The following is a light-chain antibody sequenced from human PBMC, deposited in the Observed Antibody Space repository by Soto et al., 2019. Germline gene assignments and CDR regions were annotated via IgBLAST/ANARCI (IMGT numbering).Light chain of an antibody. CDR3: QPYNSYSRT. CDR2: KAS. J-gene: IGKJ1*01. V-gene: IGKV1-5*03. Sequence: DIQMTQSPSTLSASVGDRVTITCRASESISNFLAWYQQKPGKAPNLLIYKASSLESGVPSRFSGSGSGTEFTLTISSLQPDDFATYYCQPYNSYSRTFGQGTKEEIK. CDR1: ESISNF.